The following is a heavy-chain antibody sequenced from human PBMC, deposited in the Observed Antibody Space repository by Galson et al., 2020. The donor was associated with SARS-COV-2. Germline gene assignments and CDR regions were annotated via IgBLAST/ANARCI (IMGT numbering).Heavy chain of an antibody. J-gene: IGHJ3*02. Sequence: QAGGSLRLSCEASGFTFSSYCMHWVRQAQDKGMEWVAVIWYDGSNKTYADSVKGRFTISRHHSKNTLYLQMNSLRAEDTAVYYCAKDLGFSSSVWPDDAFDIWGQGTMVTVSS. V-gene: IGHV3-33*06. CDR1: GFTFSSYC. CDR2: IWYDGSNK. D-gene: IGHD6-19*01. CDR3: AKDLGFSSSVWPDDAFDI.